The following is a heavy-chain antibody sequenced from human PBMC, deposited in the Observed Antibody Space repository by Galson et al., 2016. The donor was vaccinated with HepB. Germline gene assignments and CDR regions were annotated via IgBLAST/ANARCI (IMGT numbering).Heavy chain of an antibody. CDR2: ITPIVNIA. V-gene: IGHV1-69*04. CDR1: GGTFSSYA. J-gene: IGHJ4*02. CDR3: AREPRTYNLISTHDY. Sequence: SVKVSCKASGGTFSSYAISWVRQAPGQGLEWMGRITPIVNIANYAQKFQGRVTITADKSTNTAYLGLSSLRSDDSAMYFCAREPRTYNLISTHDYWGQGTLITVSS. D-gene: IGHD1-1*01.